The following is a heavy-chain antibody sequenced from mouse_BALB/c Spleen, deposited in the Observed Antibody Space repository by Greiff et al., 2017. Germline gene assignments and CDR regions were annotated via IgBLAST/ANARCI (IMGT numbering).Heavy chain of an antibody. V-gene: IGHV1S29*02. J-gene: IGHJ3*01. D-gene: IGHD2-3*01. CDR3: ARPFIYDGDYGGFAY. CDR2: IYPYNGGT. CDR1: GYTFTDYN. Sequence: VQLQQSGPELVKPGASVKISCKASGYTFTDYNMHWVKQSHGKSLEWIGYIYPYNGGTGYNQKFKSKATLTVDNSSSTAYMKLRSLTSEDSAVYYCARPFIYDGDYGGFAYWGQGTLVTVSA.